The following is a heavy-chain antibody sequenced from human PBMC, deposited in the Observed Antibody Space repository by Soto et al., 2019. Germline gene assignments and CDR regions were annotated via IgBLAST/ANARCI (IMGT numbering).Heavy chain of an antibody. D-gene: IGHD3-9*01. J-gene: IGHJ6*02. CDR2: ISAYNGNT. CDR3: ARDGIRYFDWLLYGYYYGAMDV. Sequence: GASVKVSCKASGYTFTSYGISWVRQAPGQGLEWMGWISAYNGNTNYAQKLQGRVTMTTDTSTSTAYMDLRSLRSDDTAVYYCARDGIRYFDWLLYGYYYGAMDVWGQGTTVTVSS. V-gene: IGHV1-18*01. CDR1: GYTFTSYG.